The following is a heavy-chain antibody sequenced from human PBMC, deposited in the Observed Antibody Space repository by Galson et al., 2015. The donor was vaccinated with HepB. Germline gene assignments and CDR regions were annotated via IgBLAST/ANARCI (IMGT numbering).Heavy chain of an antibody. V-gene: IGHV3-30-3*01. CDR3: ARDWGETVGWFDP. J-gene: IGHJ5*02. D-gene: IGHD3-16*01. CDR2: ISHDGSNK. CDR1: GFTFSTYA. Sequence: SLRLSCAASGFTFSTYAMHWVRQAPGKGLEWVAVISHDGSNKYYADSVKGRFTISRDNSQNTLYLQLNGLRPDDTAVYYCARDWGETVGWFDPWGQGTLVT.